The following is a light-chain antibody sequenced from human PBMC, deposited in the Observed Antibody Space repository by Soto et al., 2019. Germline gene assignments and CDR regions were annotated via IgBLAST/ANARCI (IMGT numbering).Light chain of an antibody. CDR1: SNDIGANDY. CDR2: EAA. Sequence: QSALTQPASVSGSPGQSITISCTGTSNDIGANDYVSWYQHHPGQAPKILIYEAANRPSGVSHRFSGSKSGNRASLTISGLQAEDEADYFCTSYTSTSTLVFGGGTKVTVL. V-gene: IGLV2-14*01. J-gene: IGLJ2*01. CDR3: TSYTSTSTLV.